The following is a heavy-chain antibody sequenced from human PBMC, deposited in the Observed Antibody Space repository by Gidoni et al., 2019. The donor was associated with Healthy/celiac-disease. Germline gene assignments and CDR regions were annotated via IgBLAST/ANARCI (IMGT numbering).Heavy chain of an antibody. Sequence: QVQLQQWGAGLLKPSETLSLTCAVYGGSFSGYYWSWIRQPPGKGLEWIGEINHSGSTNYNPSLKSRVTISVDTSKNQFSLKLSSVTAADTAVYYCARRRQYSYLYGYWGQGTLVTVSS. D-gene: IGHD5-18*01. V-gene: IGHV4-34*01. CDR1: GGSFSGYY. CDR3: ARRRQYSYLYGY. J-gene: IGHJ4*02. CDR2: INHSGST.